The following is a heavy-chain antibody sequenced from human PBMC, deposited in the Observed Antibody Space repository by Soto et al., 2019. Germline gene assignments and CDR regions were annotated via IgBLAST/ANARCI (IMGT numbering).Heavy chain of an antibody. CDR3: ARGGADIVVVPAANHFDY. J-gene: IGHJ4*02. CDR2: ISSSGSTI. V-gene: IGHV3-48*03. D-gene: IGHD2-2*01. Sequence: GGSLRLSCAASGFTFSSYEMDWVRQAPWKGLEWVSYISSSGSTIYYADSVKGRFTISRDNAKNSLYLQMNSLRAEDTAVYYCARGGADIVVVPAANHFDYWGQGTLVTVPQ. CDR1: GFTFSSYE.